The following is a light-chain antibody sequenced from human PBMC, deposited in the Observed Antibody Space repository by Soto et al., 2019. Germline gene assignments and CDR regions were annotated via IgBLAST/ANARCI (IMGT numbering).Light chain of an antibody. CDR3: QQSYTTVYT. J-gene: IGKJ2*01. Sequence: DMQMTQSPSSVSASLGDRVSIXXRESQTIGANLNWYRQKLGKAPTLXIYDASNLQSGVPSRFSGLGSGTDFALTITSLQPDDSATYYCQQSYTTVYTFGQGTKVDIK. CDR1: QTIGAN. V-gene: IGKV1-39*01. CDR2: DAS.